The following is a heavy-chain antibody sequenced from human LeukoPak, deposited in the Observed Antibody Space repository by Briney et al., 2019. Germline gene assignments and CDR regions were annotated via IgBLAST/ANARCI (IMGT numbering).Heavy chain of an antibody. J-gene: IGHJ6*03. CDR3: AKDVGSRGYYYYYMDV. D-gene: IGHD2-15*01. Sequence: QPGGSLRLSCAASGFTFSSYGMHWVRQAPGKGLEWVAFIRYDGSNKYYADSVKGRFTIPRDNSKNTLYLQMNSLRAEDTAVYYRAKDVGSRGYYYYYMDVWGKGTTVTVSS. CDR2: IRYDGSNK. CDR1: GFTFSSYG. V-gene: IGHV3-30*02.